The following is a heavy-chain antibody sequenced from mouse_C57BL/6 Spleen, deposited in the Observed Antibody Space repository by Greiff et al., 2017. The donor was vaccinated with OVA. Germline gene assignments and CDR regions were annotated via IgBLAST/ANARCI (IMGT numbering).Heavy chain of an antibody. CDR1: GYTFTSYW. CDR3: ARSRGYGDYDFDY. CDR2: IDPSDSYT. Sequence: QVQLQQSGAELVMPGASVKLSCKASGYTFTSYWMHWVKQRPGQGLEWIGDIDPSDSYTNYNQKFKGKSTLTVDKSSSTAYMQLSSRTSEDSAVYDYARSRGYGDYDFDYWGQGTTLTVSS. D-gene: IGHD2-13*01. V-gene: IGHV1-69*01. J-gene: IGHJ2*01.